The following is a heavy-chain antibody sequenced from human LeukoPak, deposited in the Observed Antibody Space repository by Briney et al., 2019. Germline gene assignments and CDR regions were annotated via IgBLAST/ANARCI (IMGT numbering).Heavy chain of an antibody. Sequence: ASVKVSCKASGYTFTGYYMHWVRQAPGQGLEWMGWINPNSGGTNYAQKFPGRVTMTRDTAISTAYMELSRLRSDDTAVYYCARAEISGYCSGGSCYSGNWFDPWGQGTLVTVSS. V-gene: IGHV1-2*02. D-gene: IGHD2-15*01. CDR2: INPNSGGT. J-gene: IGHJ5*02. CDR3: ARAEISGYCSGGSCYSGNWFDP. CDR1: GYTFTGYY.